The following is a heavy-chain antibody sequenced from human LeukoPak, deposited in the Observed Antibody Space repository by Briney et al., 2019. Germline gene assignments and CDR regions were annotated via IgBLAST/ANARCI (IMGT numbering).Heavy chain of an antibody. CDR2: ISYDGSNK. CDR3: ARDLGGYSSSSYFDY. J-gene: IGHJ4*02. CDR1: GFTFSSYA. D-gene: IGHD6-13*01. Sequence: AGGSLRLSCAASGFTFSSYAMHWVRQAPGKGLEWVAVISYDGSNKYYADSVKGRFTISRDNSKNTLYLQMNSLRAEDTAVYYCARDLGGYSSSSYFDYWGQGTLVTVSS. V-gene: IGHV3-30-3*01.